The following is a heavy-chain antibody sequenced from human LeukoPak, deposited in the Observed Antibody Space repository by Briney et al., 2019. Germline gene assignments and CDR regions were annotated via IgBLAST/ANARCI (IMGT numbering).Heavy chain of an antibody. V-gene: IGHV4-34*01. J-gene: IGHJ4*02. CDR1: GGSFSGYY. CDR2: INHSGST. CDR3: ARQNPGDY. Sequence: SETLTLTCAVYGGSFSGYYWSWIRQPPGKGLEWVGEINHSGSTSYNPSLKSRVTISVDTSKNQFSLKLSSVTAADTAVYYCARQNPGDYWGQGTLVTVSS. D-gene: IGHD7-27*01.